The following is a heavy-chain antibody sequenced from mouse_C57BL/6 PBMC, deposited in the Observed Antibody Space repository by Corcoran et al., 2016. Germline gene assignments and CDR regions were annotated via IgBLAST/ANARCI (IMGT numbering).Heavy chain of an antibody. V-gene: IGHV1-26*01. CDR1: GYTFTDYY. J-gene: IGHJ2*01. CDR2: INPNNGGT. Sequence: EVQLQQSGPELVKPGASVKISCKASGYTFTDYYMNWVKQSPGKSLEWIGDINPNNGGTSYNQKFKGKATLTVDKSSSTAYMELRSLTSEDSAVYYCARAQRNWGQGTTLTVSS. CDR3: ARAQRN. D-gene: IGHD1-3*01.